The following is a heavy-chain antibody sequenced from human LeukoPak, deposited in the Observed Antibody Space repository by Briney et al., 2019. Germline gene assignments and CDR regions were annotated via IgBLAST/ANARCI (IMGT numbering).Heavy chain of an antibody. J-gene: IGHJ4*02. V-gene: IGHV4-30-4*01. CDR1: GGSIISGDHY. Sequence: SETLSLTCSVSGGSIISGDHYWSWIRQPPGKGLEWIGYIYYSGSTYYNPSLKSRVSISVDMSKNQFSLKLSSVTAADTAVYYCVSRGQTFDYWGQGTLVTVSS. CDR2: IYYSGST. CDR3: VSRGQTFDY.